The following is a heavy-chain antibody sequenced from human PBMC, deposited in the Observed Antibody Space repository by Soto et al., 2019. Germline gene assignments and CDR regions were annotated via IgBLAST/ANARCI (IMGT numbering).Heavy chain of an antibody. CDR2: INSDGSST. D-gene: IGHD3-10*01. J-gene: IGHJ6*02. CDR1: GFTFSSYW. V-gene: IGHV3-74*01. CDR3: ARDGGLIWCGEVLYHSYYVMDV. Sequence: PGWSLRLSCAASGFTFSSYWMHWVRQAPGKGLVWVSRINSDGSSTSYADSVKGRFTIPRDNAKNTLYLQMNSLRAEDTAVYYCARDGGLIWCGEVLYHSYYVMDVCGQGTTVTVSS.